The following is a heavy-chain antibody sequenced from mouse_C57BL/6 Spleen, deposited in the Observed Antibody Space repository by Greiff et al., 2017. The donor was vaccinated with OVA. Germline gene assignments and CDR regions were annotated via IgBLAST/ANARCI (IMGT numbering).Heavy chain of an antibody. Sequence: QVQLQQSGAELVRPGASVTLSCKASGYTFTDYEMHWVKQTPVHGLEWIGAIDPETGGTAYNQKFKGKAILTADKSSSTAYMELRSLTSEDSAVYYCTRRTVVAKCYFDVWGTGTTVTVSS. CDR1: GYTFTDYE. D-gene: IGHD1-1*01. J-gene: IGHJ1*03. V-gene: IGHV1-15*01. CDR2: IDPETGGT. CDR3: TRRTVVAKCYFDV.